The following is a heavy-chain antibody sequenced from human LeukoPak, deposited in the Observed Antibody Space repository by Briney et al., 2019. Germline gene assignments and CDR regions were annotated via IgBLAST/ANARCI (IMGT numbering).Heavy chain of an antibody. CDR2: ISGSGAST. CDR3: ARGLDTVDISTGFDS. CDR1: GFTFSSYA. Sequence: GGSLRLSCAASGFTFSSYAMSWVRQAPGKGLEWVSAISGSGASTYYAGSVRGRFTISRDNSKNTLYLQMNSLRADDTAIYYCARGLDTVDISTGFDSWGQGTLVTVSS. D-gene: IGHD3-9*01. J-gene: IGHJ4*02. V-gene: IGHV3-23*01.